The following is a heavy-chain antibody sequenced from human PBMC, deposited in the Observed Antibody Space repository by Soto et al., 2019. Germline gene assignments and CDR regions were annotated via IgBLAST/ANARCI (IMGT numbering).Heavy chain of an antibody. Sequence: ASVKVSCKASGFSFSDYFMHWVRQAPGQGLEWMGIINPSGDRTDYAQKFQGRVTMTRDTSTSTVYMELSSLRAEDTAVYYCAAVGGSYYYFDYWGQGTLVTVSS. D-gene: IGHD3-10*01. CDR2: INPSGDRT. V-gene: IGHV1-46*01. CDR3: AAVGGSYYYFDY. J-gene: IGHJ4*02. CDR1: GFSFSDYF.